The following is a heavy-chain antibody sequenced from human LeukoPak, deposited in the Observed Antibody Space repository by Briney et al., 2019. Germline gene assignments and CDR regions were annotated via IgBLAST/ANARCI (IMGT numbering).Heavy chain of an antibody. CDR2: ISSDGDNT. CDR1: GFIFSNYG. V-gene: IGHV3-64D*06. J-gene: IGHJ4*02. CDR3: VRVNDYGDRNLYYFGY. Sequence: PGGSLRLSCSASGFIFSNYGMYWVRQAPGKGLEFVSAISSDGDNTFYADSVKGRFAISRDKSKNTLYLQTSSLRGEDTAVYYCVRVNDYGDRNLYYFGYWGQGTLVTVSS. D-gene: IGHD4-17*01.